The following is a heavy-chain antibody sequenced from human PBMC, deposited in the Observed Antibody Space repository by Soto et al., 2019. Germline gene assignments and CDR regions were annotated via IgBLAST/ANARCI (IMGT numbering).Heavy chain of an antibody. V-gene: IGHV1-18*01. CDR3: ASGNGYESDY. CDR1: GYTFTSYG. D-gene: IGHD5-12*01. J-gene: IGHJ4*01. Sequence: QVQLLPSGAEVKKPGASVKVSCKASGYTFTSYGISWVRQAPRQGLEWMGWISEYNGNTNYAQKRQGRVTMTTDTSTSTAYMELRSLRSDDTAVNYCASGNGYESDYWGHGTLVTVSS. CDR2: ISEYNGNT.